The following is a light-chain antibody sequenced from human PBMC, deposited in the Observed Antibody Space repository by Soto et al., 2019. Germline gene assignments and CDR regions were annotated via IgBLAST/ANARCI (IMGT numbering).Light chain of an antibody. CDR3: QQYNNWPQT. V-gene: IGKV3-15*01. CDR2: GAS. Sequence: EIVMTQSPATLSVSPGERATLSCRASQSISSDLAWYQQKPGQAPRLLIYGASTRATGLPARFSGSGSGTEFTLTISSLQSEDFAVYYCQQYNNWPQTFGQGTKVDI. J-gene: IGKJ1*01. CDR1: QSISSD.